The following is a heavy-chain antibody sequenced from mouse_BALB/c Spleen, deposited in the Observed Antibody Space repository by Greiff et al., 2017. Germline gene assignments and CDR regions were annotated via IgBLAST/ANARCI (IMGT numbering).Heavy chain of an antibody. D-gene: IGHD2-14*01. V-gene: IGHV5-6-4*01. CDR2: ISSGGSYT. J-gene: IGHJ2*01. CDR3: TRDGDRYFDY. CDR1: GFTFSSYT. Sequence: EVKLMESGGGLVKPGGSLKLSCAASGFTFSSYTMSWVRQTPEKRLEWVATISSGGSYTYYPDSVKGRFTISRDNAKNTLYLQMSSLKSEDTAMYYCTRDGDRYFDYWGQGTTLTVSS.